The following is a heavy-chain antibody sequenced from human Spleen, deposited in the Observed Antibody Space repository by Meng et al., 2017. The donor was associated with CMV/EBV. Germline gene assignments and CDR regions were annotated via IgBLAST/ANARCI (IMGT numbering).Heavy chain of an antibody. CDR1: GGSFRNFA. CDR3: ANIQGRAGYSILDY. D-gene: IGHD3-22*01. J-gene: IGHJ4*02. V-gene: IGHV1-69*05. CDR2: IIPLSGTP. Sequence: KGSGGSFRNFAVSWVRQAPGQGLEWMGGIIPLSGTPNYAQKFQGRVTITTDESSSTAHMELSSLRSDDTAVYYCANIQGRAGYSILDYWGQGTLVTVSS.